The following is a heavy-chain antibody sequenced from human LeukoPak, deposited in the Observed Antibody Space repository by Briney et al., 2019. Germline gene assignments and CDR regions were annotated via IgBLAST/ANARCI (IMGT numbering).Heavy chain of an antibody. Sequence: SETLSLTCTVSGGSISSYYWSWIRQPPGKGLEWIGYIYYSGSTNYNPSLKSRVTISVDTSKNQFSLKLSSVTAADTAVYYCARGRHDSSGYYSDYWGQGTLVTVSS. CDR2: IYYSGST. CDR3: ARGRHDSSGYYSDY. D-gene: IGHD3-22*01. V-gene: IGHV4-59*01. J-gene: IGHJ4*02. CDR1: GGSISSYY.